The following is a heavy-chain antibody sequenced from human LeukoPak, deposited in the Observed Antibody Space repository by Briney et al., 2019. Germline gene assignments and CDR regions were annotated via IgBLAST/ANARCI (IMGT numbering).Heavy chain of an antibody. V-gene: IGHV4-39*07. CDR2: IYYSGST. J-gene: IGHJ6*03. Sequence: PSETLSLTCTVSGGSISSSSNYWGWIRQPPGKGLEWIGRIYYSGSTYYNPSLESRVTISVDTSKNQFSLKLSSVTAADTAVYYCTRDQRSGYSGYDYYYYYYMDVWGKGTTVTVSS. CDR1: GGSISSSSNY. D-gene: IGHD5-12*01. CDR3: TRDQRSGYSGYDYYYYYYMDV.